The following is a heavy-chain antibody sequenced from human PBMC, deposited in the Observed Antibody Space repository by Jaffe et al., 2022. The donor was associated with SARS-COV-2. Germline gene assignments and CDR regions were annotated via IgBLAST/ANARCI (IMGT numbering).Heavy chain of an antibody. CDR2: IFSNDEK. V-gene: IGHV2-26*01. CDR3: ARIISDSDYDILTGYSDGFDY. Sequence: QVTLKESGPVLVKPTETLTLTCTVSGFSLSNARMGVSWIRQPPGKALEWLAHIFSNDEKSYSTSLKSRLTISKDTSKSQVVLTMTNMDPVDTATYYCARIISDSDYDILTGYSDGFDYWGQGTLVTVSS. D-gene: IGHD3-9*01. J-gene: IGHJ4*02. CDR1: GFSLSNARMG.